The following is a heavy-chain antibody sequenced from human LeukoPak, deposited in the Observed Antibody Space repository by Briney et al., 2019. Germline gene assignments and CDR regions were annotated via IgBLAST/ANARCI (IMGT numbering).Heavy chain of an antibody. J-gene: IGHJ4*02. Sequence: GRSLRLSCAASGFTFSSYAMHWVRQAPGKGLEWVAVISYDGSNKYYADSVKGRFTISRDNSKNTLYLQMNSLGAEDTAVYYCARDYKYSSNWYLDYWGQGTLVTVSS. CDR1: GFTFSSYA. V-gene: IGHV3-30-3*01. CDR2: ISYDGSNK. D-gene: IGHD6-13*01. CDR3: ARDYKYSSNWYLDY.